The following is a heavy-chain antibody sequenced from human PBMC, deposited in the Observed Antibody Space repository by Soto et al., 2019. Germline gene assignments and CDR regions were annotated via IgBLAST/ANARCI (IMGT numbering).Heavy chain of an antibody. D-gene: IGHD3-9*01. CDR1: GGSFSGYY. CDR3: ASGGQTIIPKD. V-gene: IGHV4-34*01. Sequence: ETLSLTCAVYGGSFSGYYWSWIRQPPGKGLDWIGEINHSGSTNYNPSLKSRVTISVDTSKNQFSLKLSSVTAADTAVYYCASGGQTIIPKDWGQGTLVTVSS. J-gene: IGHJ1*01. CDR2: INHSGST.